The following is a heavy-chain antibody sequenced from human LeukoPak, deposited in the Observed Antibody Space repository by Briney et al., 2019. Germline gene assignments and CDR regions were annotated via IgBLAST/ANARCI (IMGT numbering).Heavy chain of an antibody. CDR3: AKSRIERAGTSGYCHY. J-gene: IGHJ4*02. D-gene: IGHD3-10*01. CDR2: ISGRGGST. Sequence: PGASLRLSCAASVYTFSSYAISCVRDAPGEGVEWVSAISGRGGSTYYADSVKGRFTISRDNSNNTLYLQMNSLRAEETAVYYCAKSRIERAGTSGYCHYWAQGTRDSVPS. V-gene: IGHV3-23*01. CDR1: VYTFSSYA.